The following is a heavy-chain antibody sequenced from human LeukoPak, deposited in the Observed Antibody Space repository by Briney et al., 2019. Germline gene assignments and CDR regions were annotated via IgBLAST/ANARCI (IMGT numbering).Heavy chain of an antibody. Sequence: GRSLRLSCTASKFTFSNYGMQWVRQAPGKGLEWVAAISFDGRTKYYADSVKGRFTLSRDNSRNTLDLQMNSLGPEDTAVYYCAKEYDSRGYGAYFDYWGRGTLVTVSS. D-gene: IGHD3-10*01. CDR2: ISFDGRTK. CDR3: AKEYDSRGYGAYFDY. CDR1: KFTFSNYG. J-gene: IGHJ4*02. V-gene: IGHV3-30*18.